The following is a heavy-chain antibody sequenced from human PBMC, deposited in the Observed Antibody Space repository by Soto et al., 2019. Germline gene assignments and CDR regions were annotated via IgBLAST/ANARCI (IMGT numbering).Heavy chain of an antibody. D-gene: IGHD5-18*01. V-gene: IGHV5-51*01. CDR2: IYPGDSDT. Sequence: LGESLKISCKGSGYRFTNYWIGWVRQMPGKGLEWMGIIYPGDSDTTYSPSFQGQVTILADKSISTAYLQWSSLKASDTAMFYCARRSGYSYGYCYDYWGQGTLVTVSS. CDR3: ARRSGYSYGYCYDY. J-gene: IGHJ4*02. CDR1: GYRFTNYW.